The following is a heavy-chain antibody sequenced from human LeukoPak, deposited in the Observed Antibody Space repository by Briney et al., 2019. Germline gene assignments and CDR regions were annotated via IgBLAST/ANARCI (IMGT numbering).Heavy chain of an antibody. CDR3: ARGGTICSGGDCYLNWLDP. CDR2: INPNSGGA. J-gene: IGHJ5*02. D-gene: IGHD2-21*02. CDR1: GYTFTGYY. V-gene: IGHV1-2*02. Sequence: ASVKVSCKASGYTFTGYYMHWVRQAPGQGLGGMGWINPNSGGANYAQKFQGRVTMTRDTSISTAYMHLGRLTSDDTAVYYCARGGTICSGGDCYLNWLDPWRQGTLVTVSS.